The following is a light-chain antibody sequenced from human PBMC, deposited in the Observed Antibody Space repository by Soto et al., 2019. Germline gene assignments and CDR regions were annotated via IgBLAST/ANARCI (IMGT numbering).Light chain of an antibody. CDR3: LQHNSYPLT. CDR1: QGIRRD. Sequence: DPQMTQSPSSLSAPVGGRVTITCRASQGIRRDLGWYQQKPGKAPTRLIYAVSSLHCRVPSRFSGSGSGTEITLTISCRQPEDSSTYYCLQHNSYPLTFGGGTKVAIK. V-gene: IGKV1-17*01. CDR2: AVS. J-gene: IGKJ4*01.